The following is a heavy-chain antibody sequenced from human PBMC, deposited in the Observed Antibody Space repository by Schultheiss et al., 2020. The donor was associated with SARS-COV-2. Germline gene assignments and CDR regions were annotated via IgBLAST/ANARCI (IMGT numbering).Heavy chain of an antibody. Sequence: GGSLRLSCAASGFTLSDHYIDWLRQAPGKGLEWVEVISYDGSNKYYADSVKGRFTISRDNAKNSLYLQMNSLRAEDTAVYYCARDFSGYDILTAMDIWGKGTTVTVSS. CDR1: GFTLSDHY. D-gene: IGHD3-9*01. CDR3: ARDFSGYDILTAMDI. CDR2: ISYDGSNK. V-gene: IGHV3-30*03. J-gene: IGHJ6*03.